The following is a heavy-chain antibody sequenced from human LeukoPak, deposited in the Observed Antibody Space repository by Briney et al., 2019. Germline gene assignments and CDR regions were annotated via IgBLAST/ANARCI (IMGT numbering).Heavy chain of an antibody. D-gene: IGHD6-19*01. CDR2: ISSSSRYI. V-gene: IGHV3-21*01. CDR3: ARRDSSGWYKPPDY. CDR1: GFTFSSYS. J-gene: IGHJ4*02. Sequence: PGGPLRLSCAASGFTFSSYSMNWVRQAPGKGLEGVSSISSSSRYIYYAGPGKGRFTISRDNAKNSLYLQMNSLRAEDTAVYYCARRDSSGWYKPPDYWGQGTLVTVSS.